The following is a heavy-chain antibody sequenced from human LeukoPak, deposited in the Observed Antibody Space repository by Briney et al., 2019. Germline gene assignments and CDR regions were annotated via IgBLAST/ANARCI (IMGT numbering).Heavy chain of an antibody. D-gene: IGHD6-19*01. V-gene: IGHV4-34*01. CDR2: INHSGST. CDR1: GGSFSGYY. J-gene: IGHJ4*02. Sequence: SETLSLTCAVYGGSFSGYYWSWIRQPPGKGLEWIGEINHSGSTNYNPSLKSRVTISVDTSKNQFSLKLSSVTAADTAVYYCTRVAVAGTSDYWGQGTLVTVSS. CDR3: TRVAVAGTSDY.